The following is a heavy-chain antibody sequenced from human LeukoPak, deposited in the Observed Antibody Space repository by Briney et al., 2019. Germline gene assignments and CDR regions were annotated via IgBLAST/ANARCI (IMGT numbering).Heavy chain of an antibody. Sequence: GGSLRLSCAASGFTFSSYGMSRVRQAPGKGLEWVSAISGSGGSTYYADSVKGRFTISRDNSKNTLYLEMNGLRAEDTAVYYCAKGRGYSYGYRTHFDYWGQGTLVTVSS. J-gene: IGHJ4*02. CDR2: ISGSGGST. CDR3: AKGRGYSYGYRTHFDY. V-gene: IGHV3-23*01. CDR1: GFTFSSYG. D-gene: IGHD5-18*01.